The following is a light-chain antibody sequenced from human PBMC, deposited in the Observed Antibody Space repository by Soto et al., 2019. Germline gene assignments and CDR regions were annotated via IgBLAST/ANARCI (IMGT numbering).Light chain of an antibody. J-gene: IGKJ4*01. CDR1: QDVSRS. V-gene: IGKV1-9*01. CDR2: AAS. CDR3: QQLWTYPLT. Sequence: DTQLTQSPSFLSASVGDRVTIACRASQDVSRSVGWYQQKPGTAPKLLISAASTLNSGVPSRFSGSGSGTDFTLTISSLQPEDFETYYCQQLWTYPLTLGGGPKVDI.